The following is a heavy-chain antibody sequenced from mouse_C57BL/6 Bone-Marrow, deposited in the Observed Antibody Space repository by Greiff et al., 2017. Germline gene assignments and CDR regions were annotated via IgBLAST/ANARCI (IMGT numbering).Heavy chain of an antibody. Sequence: QVQLQQSGAELVRPGTSVKMSCKASGYTFTNYWIGWAKQRPGHGLEWIGDIYPGGGYTNYNEKFKGKATLTADKSSSTAYMQFSSLTSEDSAIYYCARRVTTVVATGYYAMDYWGQGTSVTVSS. CDR2: IYPGGGYT. V-gene: IGHV1-63*01. J-gene: IGHJ4*01. CDR1: GYTFTNYW. D-gene: IGHD1-1*01. CDR3: ARRVTTVVATGYYAMDY.